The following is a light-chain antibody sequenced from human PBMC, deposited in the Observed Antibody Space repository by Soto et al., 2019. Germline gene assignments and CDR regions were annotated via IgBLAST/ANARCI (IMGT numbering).Light chain of an antibody. V-gene: IGKV3-11*01. CDR3: QQRSSWPLLWT. CDR2: DAS. J-gene: IGKJ4*01. CDR1: QSVSSY. Sequence: EIVLTQSPATLSLSPGERATLSCRASQSVSSYLAWYQQKPGQAPRLLTYDASNRATGIPARFSGSGSGTDFTLTISSLEPEYFAVYYCQQRSSWPLLWTFGGGTKVEIK.